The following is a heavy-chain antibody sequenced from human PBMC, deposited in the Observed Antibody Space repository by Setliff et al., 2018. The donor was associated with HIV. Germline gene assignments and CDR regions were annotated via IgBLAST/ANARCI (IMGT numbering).Heavy chain of an antibody. Sequence: PGGSLRLSCAASGFTFSSYGMHWVRQAPGKGLEWVAFIWYDGSKTYYADSVQGRFTVSRDNAKSALYLQMNNLSVDDTAVYYCVRDSAASVWVGASVYYFDFWGQGIQVTVSS. J-gene: IGHJ4*02. D-gene: IGHD1-26*01. CDR2: IWYDGSKT. CDR1: GFTFSSYG. CDR3: VRDSAASVWVGASVYYFDF. V-gene: IGHV3-33*08.